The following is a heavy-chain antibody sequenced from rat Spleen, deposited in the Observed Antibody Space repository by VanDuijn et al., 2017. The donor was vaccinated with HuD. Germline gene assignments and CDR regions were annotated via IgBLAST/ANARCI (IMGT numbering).Heavy chain of an antibody. J-gene: IGHJ2*01. V-gene: IGHV5-7*01. Sequence: EVQLVESDGGLVQPGRSLKLSCAASGFTFSDYYMAWVRQAPTKGLEWVASISYDGLVPYYRVSVKGRFTISRDNARSTLYLQMDSLRSEDTATYYCARHGDGGYSGGFDYWGQGVMVTVSS. CDR3: ARHGDGGYSGGFDY. D-gene: IGHD1-11*01. CDR2: ISYDGLVP. CDR1: GFTFSDYY.